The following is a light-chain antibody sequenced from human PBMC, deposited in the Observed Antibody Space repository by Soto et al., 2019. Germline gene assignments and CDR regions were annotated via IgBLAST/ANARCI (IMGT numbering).Light chain of an antibody. CDR1: SSDVGGYNY. V-gene: IGLV2-8*01. CDR3: SAYAGSSTL. J-gene: IGLJ2*01. CDR2: EVT. Sequence: QSALTQPPCASGSRGQSVTISCTGTSSDVGGYNYVSWYQQHPGKAPKLMIYEVTKRPSGVPDRFSGSKSGNTASLTVSGLQAEDEADYYCSAYAGSSTLFGGGTKLTAL.